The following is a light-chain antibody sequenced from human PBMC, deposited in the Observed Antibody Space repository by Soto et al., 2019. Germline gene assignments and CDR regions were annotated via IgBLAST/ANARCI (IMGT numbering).Light chain of an antibody. CDR2: RNN. CDR3: AAWDDSLSGVV. J-gene: IGLJ2*01. Sequence: QSVLTQPPSASGTPGQRVTISWSGSSSNIGSNYVYWYQQLPGTAPKLLIYRNNQRPSGVPDRFSGSKSGTSASLAISGLRYEDEADYYCAAWDDSLSGVVFGGGTKLTVL. V-gene: IGLV1-47*01. CDR1: SSNIGSNY.